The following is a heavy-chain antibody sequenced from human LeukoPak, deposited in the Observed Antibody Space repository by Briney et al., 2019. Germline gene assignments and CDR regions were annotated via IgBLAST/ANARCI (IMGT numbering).Heavy chain of an antibody. J-gene: IGHJ4*02. CDR1: GFTFSSYS. D-gene: IGHD2-2*01. CDR2: ISSSSSTI. CDR3: AGEYCSSTSCYAYHFDY. V-gene: IGHV3-48*01. Sequence: GGSLRLSCAASGFTFSSYSMNWVRQAPGKGLEWVSYISSSSSTIYYADSVKGRFTISRDNAKNSLYLQMNSLRAEDTAVYYCAGEYCSSTSCYAYHFDYWGQGTLVTVSS.